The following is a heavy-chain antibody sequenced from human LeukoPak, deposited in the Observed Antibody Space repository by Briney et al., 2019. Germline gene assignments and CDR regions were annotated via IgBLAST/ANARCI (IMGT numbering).Heavy chain of an antibody. Sequence: GESLKISCKGSGYSFTSYWIGWVRQMPGKGLEWMGIIYPGDSDTRYSPSFQGQVTISADKSISTAYLQWSSLKASDTAMYYCARHGGTAVAGTTSFDYWGQGTLVTVSS. CDR2: IYPGDSDT. J-gene: IGHJ4*02. D-gene: IGHD6-19*01. V-gene: IGHV5-51*01. CDR3: ARHGGTAVAGTTSFDY. CDR1: GYSFTSYW.